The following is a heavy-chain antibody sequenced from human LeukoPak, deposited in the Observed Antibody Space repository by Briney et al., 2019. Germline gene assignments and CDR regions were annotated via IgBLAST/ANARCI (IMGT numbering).Heavy chain of an antibody. J-gene: IGHJ4*02. CDR3: TIDLMTGFSSGWHFAY. D-gene: IGHD6-19*01. Sequence: GGSLRLSCAAPGLTFKNFAMSWVRQAPGKGLEWLAVTSGDEDSTHYADSVRGHFVISTDNSKNTSFLHMNSLRAEDTAVYYCTIDLMTGFSSGWHFAYWGQGALVTVSS. CDR2: TSGDEDST. CDR1: GLTFKNFA. V-gene: IGHV3-23*01.